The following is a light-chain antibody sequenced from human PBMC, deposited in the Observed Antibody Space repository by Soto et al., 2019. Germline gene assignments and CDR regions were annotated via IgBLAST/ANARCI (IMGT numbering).Light chain of an antibody. CDR1: SSNIGSNF. CDR3: ATWDDSLNGLV. V-gene: IGLV1-44*01. J-gene: IGLJ3*02. CDR2: NNN. Sequence: QSVLTQPPSASGTPGQRVTIPCSGSSSNIGSNFVNWYQQLPGTAPKLLMYNNNQRPSGVPDRFSGSKSGTSASLAISGLQSEDEADYHCATWDDSLNGLVFGGGTMVTVL.